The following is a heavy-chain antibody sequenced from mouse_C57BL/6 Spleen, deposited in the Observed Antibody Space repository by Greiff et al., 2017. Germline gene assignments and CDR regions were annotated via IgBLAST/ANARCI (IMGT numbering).Heavy chain of an antibody. CDR3: AREVYYVDLDG. J-gene: IGHJ2*01. D-gene: IGHD2-13*01. V-gene: IGHV1-78*01. CDR1: GYTFTGYS. Sequence: QVQLQQSGAELVKPGASVKMSCKASGYTFTGYSIHWVKQRPEQGLEWIGYIYPRYGSTKYNEKFKGKATLTVDKSSSTAYMQLNSLTSEDSAVYYCAREVYYVDLDGWGQGTTVTVAS. CDR2: IYPRYGST.